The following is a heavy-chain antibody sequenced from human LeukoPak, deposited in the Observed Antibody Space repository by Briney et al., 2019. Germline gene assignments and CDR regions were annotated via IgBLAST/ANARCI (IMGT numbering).Heavy chain of an antibody. Sequence: GGSLRLSCAASGFTFSSYAMHWVRQAPGKGLEWVAVISYDGSNKYYADSVKGRSTISRDNSKNTLYLQMNSLRAEDTAVYYCAREGVGATYAFDIWGQGTMVTVSS. CDR3: AREGVGATYAFDI. J-gene: IGHJ3*02. CDR2: ISYDGSNK. CDR1: GFTFSSYA. V-gene: IGHV3-30-3*01. D-gene: IGHD1-26*01.